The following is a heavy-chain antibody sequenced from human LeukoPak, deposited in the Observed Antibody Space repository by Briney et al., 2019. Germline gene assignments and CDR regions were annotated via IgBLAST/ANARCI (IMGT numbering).Heavy chain of an antibody. J-gene: IGHJ4*02. Sequence: GGSLRLSCAASGFTFSSYGMHWVRQAPGKGLEWVAFIRYDGSNKYYADSVKGRFTISRENSKNTLYLQMNSLRAEDTAVYYCAKLGGGSTDDSSGYPVDYWGQGTLVTVSS. CDR1: GFTFSSYG. CDR3: AKLGGGSTDDSSGYPVDY. V-gene: IGHV3-30*02. CDR2: IRYDGSNK. D-gene: IGHD3-22*01.